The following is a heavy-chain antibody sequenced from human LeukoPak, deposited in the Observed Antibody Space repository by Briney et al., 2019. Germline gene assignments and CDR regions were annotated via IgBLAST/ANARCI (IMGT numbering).Heavy chain of an antibody. V-gene: IGHV3-48*04. Sequence: PGGSLRLSCAASGFMFSSYSMNWVRQAPGKGLEWVSYISESSGSIDYVDSVKGRFTISRDNAKNSVYLQMNNLRAADTALYYCTRDPAYYLRYGYFDYWGQGILVTVSS. CDR3: TRDPAYYLRYGYFDY. D-gene: IGHD1-26*01. CDR2: ISESSGSI. J-gene: IGHJ4*02. CDR1: GFMFSSYS.